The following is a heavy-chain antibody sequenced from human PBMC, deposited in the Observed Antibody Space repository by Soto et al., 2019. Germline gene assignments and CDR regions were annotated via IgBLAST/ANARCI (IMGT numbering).Heavy chain of an antibody. D-gene: IGHD6-19*01. J-gene: IGHJ4*02. V-gene: IGHV1-18*01. CDR3: ARDPVAGTYFDY. CDR2: INAYNGNT. Sequence: ASVKVSCKASGYTLTSYGISWVRQAPGQGLEWMGWINAYNGNTNYAQKFQGRVTMTTHTSTSTAYMELRSLRSDDTAVYYCARDPVAGTYFDYWGQGTLVTVSS. CDR1: GYTLTSYG.